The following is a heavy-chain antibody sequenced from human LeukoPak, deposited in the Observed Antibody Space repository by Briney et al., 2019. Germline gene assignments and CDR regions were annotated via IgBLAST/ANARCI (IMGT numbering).Heavy chain of an antibody. V-gene: IGHV1-69*13. CDR2: IIPIFGIA. J-gene: IGHJ6*04. Sequence: SVKVSCKASGGTFSSYAISWVRQAPGQGLEWMGRIIPIFGIANYAQKFQGRVTITADESTSTAYMELSSLRSEDTAVYYCAGIVRPVASRDYYYGMDVWGKGTTVTVSS. CDR1: GGTFSSYA. CDR3: AGIVRPVASRDYYYGMDV. D-gene: IGHD2/OR15-2a*01.